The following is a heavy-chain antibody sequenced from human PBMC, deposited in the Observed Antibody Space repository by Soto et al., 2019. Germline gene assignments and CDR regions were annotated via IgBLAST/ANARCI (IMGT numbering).Heavy chain of an antibody. J-gene: IGHJ4*02. CDR2: IRGNGDRT. D-gene: IGHD2-21*02. CDR1: GFAFSNYA. V-gene: IGHV3-23*01. CDR3: ARAEVTAVFGF. Sequence: EEQLLESGGALVVPGGSLRLSCAASGFAFSNYAKTWVRQAPGKGLEWVSSIRGNGDRTYYAESVKGRFTISRDNSKSTLFLQMNSLRADDTAVYFCARAEVTAVFGFWGQGTLVTVSS.